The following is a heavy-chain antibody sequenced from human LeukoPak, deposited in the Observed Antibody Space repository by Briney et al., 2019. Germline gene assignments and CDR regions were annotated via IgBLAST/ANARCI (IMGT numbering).Heavy chain of an antibody. CDR3: AREFYYGSGSYGFDY. Sequence: GGSLRLSCAASGFTFSSYSMNWVRQAPGKGLEWVTSISSSSSYIYYADSVKGRFTISRDNAKNSLYLQMNSLRAEDTAVYYCAREFYYGSGSYGFDYWDQGTLVTVSS. CDR1: GFTFSSYS. D-gene: IGHD3-10*01. J-gene: IGHJ4*02. V-gene: IGHV3-21*01. CDR2: ISSSSSYI.